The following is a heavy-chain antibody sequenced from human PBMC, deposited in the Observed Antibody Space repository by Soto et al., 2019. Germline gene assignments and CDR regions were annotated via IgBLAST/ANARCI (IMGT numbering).Heavy chain of an antibody. V-gene: IGHV1-69*13. J-gene: IGHJ4*02. CDR1: GGTFSSYA. Sequence: SVKVSCKASGGTFSSYAISWVRQAPGQGLEWMGGIIPIFGTANYAQKFQGRVTITADESTSTAYMELSSLRSEDTAVYYCARAGTGMATTKCYFDYWGQGTLVTVSS. CDR3: ARAGTGMATTKCYFDY. D-gene: IGHD1-1*01. CDR2: IIPIFGTA.